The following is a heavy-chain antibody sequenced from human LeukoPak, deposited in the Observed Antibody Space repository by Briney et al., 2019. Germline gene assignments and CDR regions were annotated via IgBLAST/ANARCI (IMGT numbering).Heavy chain of an antibody. J-gene: IGHJ4*02. D-gene: IGHD2-15*01. V-gene: IGHV1-18*01. Sequence: ASVKVSCKASGYTFTSYGISWVRQAPGQGLEWMGWISAYNGNTNYAQKLQGRVTMTTDTSTSTAYMELRSQRSDDTAVYYCARGYCSGGSCYYYFDYWGQGTLVTVSS. CDR2: ISAYNGNT. CDR3: ARGYCSGGSCYYYFDY. CDR1: GYTFTSYG.